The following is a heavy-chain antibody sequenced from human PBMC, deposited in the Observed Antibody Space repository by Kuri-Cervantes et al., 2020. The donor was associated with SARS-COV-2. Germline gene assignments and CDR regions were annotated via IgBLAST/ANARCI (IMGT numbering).Heavy chain of an antibody. V-gene: IGHV4-59*01. D-gene: IGHD3-3*01. CDR2: IYYSGTT. J-gene: IGHJ4*02. CDR3: ARSTRWSGPLDY. Sequence: ESLKISCTVSGGSISSCYWSWIRQPPGKGLEWIGYIYYSGTTNYNPSLKSRVTISVDTSKSHFSLKVNSVTAADTAVYYCARSTRWSGPLDYWGQGTLVTVSS. CDR1: GGSISSCY.